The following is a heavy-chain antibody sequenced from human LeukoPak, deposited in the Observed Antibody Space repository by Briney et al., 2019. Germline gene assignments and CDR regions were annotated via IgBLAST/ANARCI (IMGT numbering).Heavy chain of an antibody. J-gene: IGHJ4*02. CDR2: ITSGSSHI. Sequence: GGSLRLSCAASGFSFNNYNMSWVRQTPGQGLEWVSSITSGSSHIYYADSVRGRFTISRDNAKSSLYLQMNSLRAEDTAVYYCAKDADGSLDYWGQGTLVTVSS. CDR1: GFSFNNYN. D-gene: IGHD2-15*01. CDR3: AKDADGSLDY. V-gene: IGHV3-21*01.